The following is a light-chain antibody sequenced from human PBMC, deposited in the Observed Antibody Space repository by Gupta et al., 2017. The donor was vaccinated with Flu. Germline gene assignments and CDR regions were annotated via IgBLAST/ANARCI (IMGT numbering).Light chain of an antibody. CDR2: EVS. V-gene: IGLV2-14*01. J-gene: IGLJ2*01. CDR1: SSDVGGYNY. Sequence: QSALTLPASVSGSPGQSITISCTGTSSDVGGYNYVSWYQQHPGKAPKRMIYEVSNRPSGVSNRFSGSKSGNTASLTISGLQAEDEADYYCSSYTSSSTLVFGGGTKLTVL. CDR3: SSYTSSSTLV.